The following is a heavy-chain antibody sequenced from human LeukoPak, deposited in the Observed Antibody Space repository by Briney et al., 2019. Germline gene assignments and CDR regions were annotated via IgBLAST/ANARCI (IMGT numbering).Heavy chain of an antibody. CDR2: ISSSSTYI. D-gene: IGHD3-9*01. CDR1: GFTFSSYS. J-gene: IGHJ4*02. V-gene: IGHV3-21*01. CDR3: ARVSYDILTGYYRFFNRNFDY. Sequence: GGSLRLSCAASGFTFSSYSMNWVRQAPGKGLEWVSSISSSSTYIYYADSVKGRFTISRDNAKNSLYLQMNSLRAEDTAVYYCARVSYDILTGYYRFFNRNFDYWGQGTLVTVSS.